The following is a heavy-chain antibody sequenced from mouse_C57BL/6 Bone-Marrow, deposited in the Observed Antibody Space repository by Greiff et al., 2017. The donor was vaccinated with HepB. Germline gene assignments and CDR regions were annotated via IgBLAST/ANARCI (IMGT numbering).Heavy chain of an antibody. D-gene: IGHD2-5*01. CDR2: ISSGGDYI. V-gene: IGHV5-9-1*02. CDR1: GFTFSSYA. J-gene: IGHJ4*01. CDR3: TSLAYYSTLMDY. Sequence: EVKLVESGEGLVKPGGSLKLSCAASGFTFSSYAMSWVRQTPEKRLEWVAYISSGGDYIYYADTVKGRFTISRDNARNTLYLQMSSLKSEDTAMYYCTSLAYYSTLMDYWGQGTSVTVSS.